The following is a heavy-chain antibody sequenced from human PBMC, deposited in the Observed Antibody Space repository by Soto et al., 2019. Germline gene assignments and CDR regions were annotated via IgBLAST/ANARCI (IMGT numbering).Heavy chain of an antibody. J-gene: IGHJ3*02. CDR1: GRSVSSGSYY. CDR2: IYYSGST. CDR3: ARDGNGSDVFDI. V-gene: IGHV4-61*01. Sequence: SETLSLTCTVSGRSVSSGSYYLNWIRQPPGKGLEWIGYIYYSGSTNYNPSLKSRVTISVDTSKNQFSLKLSSVTAADTAVYYCARDGNGSDVFDIWGQGTMVTV. D-gene: IGHD3-10*01.